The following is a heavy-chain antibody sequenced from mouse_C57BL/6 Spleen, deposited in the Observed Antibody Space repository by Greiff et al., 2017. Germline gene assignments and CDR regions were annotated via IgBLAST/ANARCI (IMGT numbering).Heavy chain of an antibody. CDR1: GYTFTGYW. D-gene: IGHD1-1*01. Sequence: VQLQQSGAELMKPGASVTLSCKATGYTFTGYWIEWVKQRPGHGLEWIGEILPGSGSTNYNEKFKGKATFTADTSSNTAYMQLSSLTTEDSAIYYCARSGYYGSSHYYAMDYWGQGTSVTVSS. V-gene: IGHV1-9*01. J-gene: IGHJ4*01. CDR2: ILPGSGST. CDR3: ARSGYYGSSHYYAMDY.